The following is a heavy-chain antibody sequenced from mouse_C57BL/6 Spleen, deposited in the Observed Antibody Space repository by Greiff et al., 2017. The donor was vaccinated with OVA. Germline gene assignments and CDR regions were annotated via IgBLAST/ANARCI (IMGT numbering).Heavy chain of an antibody. J-gene: IGHJ4*01. V-gene: IGHV3-6*01. CDR2: ISYDGSN. D-gene: IGHD1-1*01. CDR3: AIREYYGSSYNYAMDY. CDR1: GYSITSGYY. Sequence: VQLQQSGPGLVKPSQSLSLTCSVTGYSITSGYYWNWIRQFPGNKLEWMGYISYDGSNNYNPSLKNRISITRDTSKNQFFLKLNSVTTEDTATYYCAIREYYGSSYNYAMDYWGQGTSVTVSS.